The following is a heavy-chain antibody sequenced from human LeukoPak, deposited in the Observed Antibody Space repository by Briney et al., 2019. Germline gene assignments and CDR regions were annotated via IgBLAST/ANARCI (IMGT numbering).Heavy chain of an antibody. V-gene: IGHV4-39*01. CDR1: GGSISSSSYY. J-gene: IGHJ4*02. CDR2: IYYSGST. CDR3: ARRPGDFTGDDY. D-gene: IGHD3-10*01. Sequence: ASETLSLTCTVSGGSISSSSYYWGWIRQPPGKGLEWIGSIYYSGSTYYNPSLKSRVTISVDTSKNQFSLKLSSVTAADTAVYYCARRPGDFTGDDYWGQGTLVTVSS.